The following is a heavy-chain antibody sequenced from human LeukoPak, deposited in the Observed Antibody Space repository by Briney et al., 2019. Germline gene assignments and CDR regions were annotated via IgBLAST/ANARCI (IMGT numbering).Heavy chain of an antibody. V-gene: IGHV4-39*07. CDR3: ARDRGPPADPFDY. CDR2: IFYSGST. D-gene: IGHD6-25*01. J-gene: IGHJ4*02. CDR1: SGSISTSNYY. Sequence: SETLSLTCTVSSGSISTSNYYWGWVRQPPGKALEWIGNIFYSGSTYYSPSLKSRVTISLDTSRNQFSLKLNSVTAADTAVYYCARDRGPPADPFDYWGQGTLVTVSS.